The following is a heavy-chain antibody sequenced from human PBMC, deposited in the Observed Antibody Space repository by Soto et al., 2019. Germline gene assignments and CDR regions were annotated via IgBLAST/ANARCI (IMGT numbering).Heavy chain of an antibody. J-gene: IGHJ2*01. D-gene: IGHD3-9*01. CDR3: ARTFIYDILTGYYQDWYFDL. CDR1: GFTFSDYY. Sequence: GGSLRLSCAASGFTFSDYYMSWIRQAPGKGLEWVSYISSSGSTIYYADSVKGRFTISRDNAKNSLYLQMNSLRAEDTAVYYCARTFIYDILTGYYQDWYFDLWGRGTLVTVSS. V-gene: IGHV3-11*01. CDR2: ISSSGSTI.